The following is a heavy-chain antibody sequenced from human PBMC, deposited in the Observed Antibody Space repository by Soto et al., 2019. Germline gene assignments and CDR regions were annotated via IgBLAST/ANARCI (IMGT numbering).Heavy chain of an antibody. J-gene: IGHJ6*02. CDR1: GYSFTSYW. D-gene: IGHD6-13*01. V-gene: IGHV5-10-1*01. CDR3: ARLRQQLFYYYYGMDV. Sequence: GESLKISCQGSGYSFTSYWISWVRQMPGKGLEWMGRIDPSDSYTNYSPSFQGHVTISADKSISTAYLQWSSLKASDTAMYYCARLRQQLFYYYYGMDVWGQGTTVTVSS. CDR2: IDPSDSYT.